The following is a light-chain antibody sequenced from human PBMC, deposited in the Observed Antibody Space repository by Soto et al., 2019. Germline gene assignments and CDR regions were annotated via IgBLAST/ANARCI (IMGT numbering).Light chain of an antibody. CDR3: QQYSTYYS. CDR2: DAS. Sequence: DIQMPQSPSTLSASVGDRVTMACRASQSISSWLAWYQQAPGKAPKLLIFDASSLESGVPSRLSGSGSGTEFTLPISSLQPDDFATYYCQQYSTYYSFGQGTKVDIK. CDR1: QSISSW. J-gene: IGKJ2*03. V-gene: IGKV1-5*01.